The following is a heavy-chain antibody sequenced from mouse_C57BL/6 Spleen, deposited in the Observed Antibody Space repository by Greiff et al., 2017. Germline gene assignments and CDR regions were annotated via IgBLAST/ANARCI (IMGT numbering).Heavy chain of an antibody. Sequence: VQLQQPGAELVKPGASVKLSCKASGYTFTSYWMHWVKQRPGQGLEWIGMIHPNSGSTNYNEKFKSKATLTVDKSSSTAYMQLSSLTSEDSAVYYCAREYYDYDEGYAMDYWRQGTSVTVAS. CDR1: GYTFTSYW. J-gene: IGHJ4*01. CDR2: IHPNSGST. D-gene: IGHD2-4*01. V-gene: IGHV1-64*01. CDR3: AREYYDYDEGYAMDY.